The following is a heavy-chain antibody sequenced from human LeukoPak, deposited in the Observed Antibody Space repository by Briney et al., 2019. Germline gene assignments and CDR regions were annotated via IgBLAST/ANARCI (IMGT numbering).Heavy chain of an antibody. Sequence: SETLSLTCTVSGGSISSYYWSWIRQPPGKGLTWIGYIYYSGSTNYTPSLKSRVTISVATSNNQSSLQLSSVTAADTAVYYSARDSQTGQYNCFDPWGQGTLVTVSS. CDR2: IYYSGST. CDR3: ARDSQTGQYNCFDP. J-gene: IGHJ5*01. CDR1: GGSISSYY. V-gene: IGHV4-59*12. D-gene: IGHD1-14*01.